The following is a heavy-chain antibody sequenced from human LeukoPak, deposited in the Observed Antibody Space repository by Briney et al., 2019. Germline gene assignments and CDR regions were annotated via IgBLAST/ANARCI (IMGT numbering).Heavy chain of an antibody. D-gene: IGHD6-13*01. Sequence: SVTVSCTASGGTFSSYAISWVRQAPGQGLEWMGGIIPIFGTANYAQKFQGRVTITTDESTSTAYMELSSLRSEDTAVYYCARDGPILYSSSCSWFDPWGQGTLVTVSS. V-gene: IGHV1-69*05. J-gene: IGHJ5*02. CDR3: ARDGPILYSSSCSWFDP. CDR1: GGTFSSYA. CDR2: IIPIFGTA.